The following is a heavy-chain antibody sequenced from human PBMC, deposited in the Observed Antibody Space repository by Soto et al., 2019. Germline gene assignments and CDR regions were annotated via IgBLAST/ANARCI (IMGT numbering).Heavy chain of an antibody. CDR1: GGTFSSYT. CDR3: ARPAPWDDAFDI. V-gene: IGHV1-69*02. D-gene: IGHD1-26*01. Sequence: VQLVQSGAEVKKPGSSVKVSCKASGGTFSSYTISWVRQAPGQGLEWMGRIIPILGIANYAQKFQGRVTITADKSTSTAYMELSSLRSEDTAVYYCARPAPWDDAFDIWGQGTMVTVSS. CDR2: IIPILGIA. J-gene: IGHJ3*02.